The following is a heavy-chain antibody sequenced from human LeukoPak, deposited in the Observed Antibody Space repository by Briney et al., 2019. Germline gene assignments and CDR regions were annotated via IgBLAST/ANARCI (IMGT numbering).Heavy chain of an antibody. J-gene: IGHJ4*02. CDR3: GKAQYGSGRGGADY. Sequence: GGSLRLSCAASGFTFSGYAMSWVRQAPGKGLEWVSDISRSGDNTYYADSVKGRFTISRDNSKNTLYLQMNSLRAEDTAVYYCGKAQYGSGRGGADYWVQGTLVTVSS. CDR1: GFTFSGYA. V-gene: IGHV3-23*01. CDR2: ISRSGDNT. D-gene: IGHD3-10*01.